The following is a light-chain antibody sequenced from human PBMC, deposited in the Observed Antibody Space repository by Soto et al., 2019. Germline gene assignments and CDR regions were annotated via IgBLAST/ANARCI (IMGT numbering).Light chain of an antibody. CDR1: SSDIGGYNY. V-gene: IGLV2-14*03. Sequence: QSALTQPASLSGSPGQSITISCTGTSSDIGGYNYVSWYQQHPGKAPKLMISDVSNRPSGVSNRFSGSKSGNTASLTISGLQAEDEADYYCSSYRASGTTHCLFGTGTKVTVL. J-gene: IGLJ1*01. CDR2: DVS. CDR3: SSYRASGTTHCL.